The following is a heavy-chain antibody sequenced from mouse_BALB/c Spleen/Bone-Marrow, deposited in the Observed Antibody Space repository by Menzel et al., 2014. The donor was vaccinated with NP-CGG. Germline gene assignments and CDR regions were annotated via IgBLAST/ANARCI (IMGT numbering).Heavy chain of an antibody. Sequence: QVQLQQSGPGLVAPSQSLSITCTVSGFSLXSYGVHWVRQPPGKGLEWLGAIWAGGSTNYNSALMSRLSITKDNSKSQVFLEMDSLQTDDTAMYYCARVFTTATWGFAYWGQGTLVTVSA. D-gene: IGHD1-2*01. V-gene: IGHV2-9*02. CDR2: IWAGGST. CDR3: ARVFTTATWGFAY. J-gene: IGHJ3*01. CDR1: GFSLXSYG.